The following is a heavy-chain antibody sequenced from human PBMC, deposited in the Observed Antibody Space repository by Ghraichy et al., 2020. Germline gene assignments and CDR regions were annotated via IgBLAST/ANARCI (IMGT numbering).Heavy chain of an antibody. CDR3: ATGPYRMDA. CDR1: GASIRSYY. CDR2: IYYSGTS. J-gene: IGHJ6*02. D-gene: IGHD3-16*02. Sequence: SETLSLTCTVSGASIRSYYWSWIRQPPGKGLEWIGYIYYSGTSYYNPSLNSRVTMSLDAPKNQFSLTLSSVTAADTAVYYCATGPYRMDALGLGTTVTVSS. V-gene: IGHV4-59*01.